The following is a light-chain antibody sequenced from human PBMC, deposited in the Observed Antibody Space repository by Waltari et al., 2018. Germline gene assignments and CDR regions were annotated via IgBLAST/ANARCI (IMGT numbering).Light chain of an antibody. V-gene: IGKV3-11*01. CDR3: QQRANWPLT. CDR1: QSVSSY. CDR2: DAS. Sequence: EIVLTLSPATPSLSPGERATLACRASQSVSSYLGWYQQKPGQAPRLLIYDASNRATGIPARFSGSGSGTDFTLTISSLEFEDFAVYYCQQRANWPLTFGGGTKVEIK. J-gene: IGKJ4*01.